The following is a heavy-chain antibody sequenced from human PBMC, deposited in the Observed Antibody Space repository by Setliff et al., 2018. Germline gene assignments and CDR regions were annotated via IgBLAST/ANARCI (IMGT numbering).Heavy chain of an antibody. V-gene: IGHV3-64*02. CDR3: ARGGWTYNAAWRYYFDS. D-gene: IGHD1-20*01. J-gene: IGHJ4*02. Sequence: GGSLRLSCAASGFIFSSYAMGWVRQAPGKGLEYVSAISSSGASAYYADSVQGRFPISRDNSKNTLYLQMASLRPDDMAVYFCARGGWTYNAAWRYYFDSWGQRTLVTVSS. CDR2: ISSSGASA. CDR1: GFIFSSYA.